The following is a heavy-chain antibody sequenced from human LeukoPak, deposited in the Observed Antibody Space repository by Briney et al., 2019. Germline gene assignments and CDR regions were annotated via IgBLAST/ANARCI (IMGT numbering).Heavy chain of an antibody. CDR3: AKAARIAVAGNGYFDL. Sequence: GGSLRLSCAASGFTFSSYSMNWVRQAPGKGLEWVAVISYDGSNKYYADSVKGRFTISRDNSKNTLYLQMNSLRAEDTAVYYCAKAARIAVAGNGYFDLWGRGTLVTVSS. J-gene: IGHJ2*01. D-gene: IGHD6-19*01. CDR2: ISYDGSNK. CDR1: GFTFSSYS. V-gene: IGHV3-30*18.